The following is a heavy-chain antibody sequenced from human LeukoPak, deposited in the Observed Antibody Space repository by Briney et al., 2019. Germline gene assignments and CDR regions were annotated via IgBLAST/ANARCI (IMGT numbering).Heavy chain of an antibody. CDR1: GFTFSNYG. CDR3: ARLSFLDYYDSSGFPDY. V-gene: IGHV3-33*08. CDR2: IWYDGSNK. Sequence: GGSLRLSCAASGFTFSNYGMNWVRQAPGKGLEWVAVIWYDGSNKYYADSVKGRFTISRDNSKNTLYLQMNSLRAEDTAVYYCARLSFLDYYDSSGFPDYWGQGTLVTVSS. D-gene: IGHD3-22*01. J-gene: IGHJ4*02.